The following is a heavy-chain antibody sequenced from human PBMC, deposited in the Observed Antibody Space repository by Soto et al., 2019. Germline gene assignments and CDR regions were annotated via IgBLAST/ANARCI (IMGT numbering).Heavy chain of an antibody. Sequence: QVQLQESGPGLVKPSETLSLTCTVSGDSISSYYWTWIRQPPGKCLEWIGYAYYSGTTNYNPSLKSRLTISVDTSKNEFTQKLTSVTAADTAVYYCARASMTTIAMDVW. CDR1: GDSISSYY. D-gene: IGHD4-17*01. J-gene: IGHJ6*01. CDR2: AYYSGTT. V-gene: IGHV4-59*01. CDR3: ARASMTTIAMDV.